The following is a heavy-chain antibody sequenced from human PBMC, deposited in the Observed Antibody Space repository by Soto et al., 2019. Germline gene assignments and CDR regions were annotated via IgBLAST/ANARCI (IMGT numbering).Heavy chain of an antibody. D-gene: IGHD2-8*01. Sequence: QVQLVQSGAEVKKPGSSVKVSCKASGGTFSSYAISRVRQATGQGLEWLGGIIPIFGTANYAQKFQVRVTITADESTSTAYLELSSLRSEDTAVYYCARVLPCGDGVCYLPWGQGPLVT. CDR1: GGTFSSYA. CDR3: ARVLPCGDGVCYLP. CDR2: IIPIFGTA. J-gene: IGHJ5*02. V-gene: IGHV1-69*01.